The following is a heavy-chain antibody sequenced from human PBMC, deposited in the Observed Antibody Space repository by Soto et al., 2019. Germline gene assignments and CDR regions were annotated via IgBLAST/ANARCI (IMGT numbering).Heavy chain of an antibody. CDR1: GGTFSSYA. Sequence: GASVKVSCKASGGTFSSYAISWVRQAPGQGLEWMGGIIPIFGTANYAQKFQGRVTITADESTSTAYMELSSLRSEDTAMYYCARRGGFGRMYYFDYWGQGTLVTVSS. D-gene: IGHD3-10*01. V-gene: IGHV1-69*13. CDR3: ARRGGFGRMYYFDY. CDR2: IIPIFGTA. J-gene: IGHJ4*02.